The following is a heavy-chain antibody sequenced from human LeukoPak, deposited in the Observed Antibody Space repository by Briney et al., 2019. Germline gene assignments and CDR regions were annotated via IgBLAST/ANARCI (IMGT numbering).Heavy chain of an antibody. CDR2: RNGGST. CDR1: GFTFDDYG. D-gene: IGHD6-6*01. V-gene: IGHV3-20*04. CDR3: ARDKGTSYLSSFDY. Sequence: GGSLRLSCAASGFTFDDYGMSWVRQAPGKGLEWVSGRNGGSTGYADSVKGRFTISRDNSKNTLYLQMNSLRAADTAVYYCARDKGTSYLSSFDYWGQGTLVTVSS. J-gene: IGHJ4*02.